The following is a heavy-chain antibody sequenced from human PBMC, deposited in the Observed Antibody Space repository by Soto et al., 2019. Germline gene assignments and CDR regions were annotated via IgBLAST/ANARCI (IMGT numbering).Heavy chain of an antibody. CDR3: ARAKEVGANFFDS. CDR2: ISSSSSTI. CDR1: GFTFSDYY. Sequence: GWSLRLSCAASGFTFSDYYMSWIRQAPGKGLEWVSYISSSSSTIYYADSVKGRFTISRDNAKNSLSLQMNSLRAGDTAVYFCARAKEVGANFFDSWGQGTQVTLSA. V-gene: IGHV3-11*04. D-gene: IGHD2-15*01. J-gene: IGHJ4*02.